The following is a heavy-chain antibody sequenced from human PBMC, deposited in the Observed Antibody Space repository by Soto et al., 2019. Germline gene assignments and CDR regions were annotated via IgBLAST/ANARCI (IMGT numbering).Heavy chain of an antibody. Sequence: QVQLVQSGAEVKKPGSSVKVSCKASGGTFSSYTISWVRQAPGQGLEWMGRIIPILGIANYAQKFQGRVTITADKSTSKAYIELSSLRSEDTAVYYCASLRFDILTGYYSKYYYYMDVWGKGTTVTVSS. J-gene: IGHJ6*03. D-gene: IGHD3-9*01. CDR2: IIPILGIA. V-gene: IGHV1-69*02. CDR3: ASLRFDILTGYYSKYYYYMDV. CDR1: GGTFSSYT.